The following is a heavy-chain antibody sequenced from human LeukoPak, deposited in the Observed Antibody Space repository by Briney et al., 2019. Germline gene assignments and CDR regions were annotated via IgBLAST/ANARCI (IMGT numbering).Heavy chain of an antibody. CDR2: ISGSGRQT. CDR1: GFTFSSYA. Sequence: GGSLRLSCAASGFTFSSYALSWVRQAPGKGLEWVSLISGSGRQTEYGDSVKGRFTISRDNSKNTLSLQINSLKAEDTAIYYCAKHLRTHVWFFDYWGQGTLVTVPS. CDR3: AKHLRTHVWFFDY. V-gene: IGHV3-23*01. J-gene: IGHJ4*02. D-gene: IGHD3-9*01.